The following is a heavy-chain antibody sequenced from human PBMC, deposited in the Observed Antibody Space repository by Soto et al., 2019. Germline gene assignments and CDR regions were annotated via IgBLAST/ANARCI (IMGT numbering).Heavy chain of an antibody. CDR2: FDPEDGET. CDR1: GYTLTELS. J-gene: IGHJ5*02. CDR3: ARDPQYYDFWGGYRLDP. D-gene: IGHD3-3*01. Sequence: ASVKVSCKVSGYTLTELSMHWVRQAPGKGLEWMGGFDPEDGETIYAQKFQGRVTMTGDTSTDTAYMELSSLTSEDTAVYYCARDPQYYDFWGGYRLDPWGQGTLVTVSS. V-gene: IGHV1-24*01.